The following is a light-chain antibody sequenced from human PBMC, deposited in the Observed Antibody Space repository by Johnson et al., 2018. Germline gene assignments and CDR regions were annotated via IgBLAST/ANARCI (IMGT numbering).Light chain of an antibody. V-gene: IGLV1-51*02. CDR2: ENN. J-gene: IGLJ1*01. CDR3: GTWDSSLSAGNV. Sequence: QSVLTQPPSVSAAPGQKVTISCSGSSSNIGNNYVSWYQQLPGTAPKLLIYENNKRPSGITDRFSGSKSGTSATLGITGLQTGDEADYYCGTWDSSLSAGNVFGTGTKVPVL. CDR1: SSNIGNNY.